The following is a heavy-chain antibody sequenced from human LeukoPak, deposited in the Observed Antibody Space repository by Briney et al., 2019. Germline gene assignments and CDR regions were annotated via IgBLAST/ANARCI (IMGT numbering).Heavy chain of an antibody. CDR3: ARGTYSSSSPLDY. Sequence: SETLSLTCTVSGGSISSYYWSWIRQPPGKGLEWIGYIYYSGSTNYNPSLKSRVTISVNTSKNQFSLKLSSVTAADTAVYYCARGTYSSSSPLDYWGQGTLVTVSS. J-gene: IGHJ4*02. V-gene: IGHV4-59*01. CDR2: IYYSGST. D-gene: IGHD6-6*01. CDR1: GGSISSYY.